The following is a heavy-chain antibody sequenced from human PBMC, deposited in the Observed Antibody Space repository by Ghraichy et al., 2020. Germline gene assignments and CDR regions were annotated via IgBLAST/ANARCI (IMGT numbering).Heavy chain of an antibody. Sequence: SETLSLTCTVSGGSISSSTYFWAWIRQPPGKGLEWFGSIYNTENTYYNPSLKSRVTISADTSKNQFSLTLSSVTAAHTAVYYCARPYSSSRNWFDPWGPGTLVTVSS. D-gene: IGHD6-13*01. J-gene: IGHJ5*02. CDR3: ARPYSSSRNWFDP. CDR2: IYNTENT. CDR1: GGSISSSTYF. V-gene: IGHV4-39*01.